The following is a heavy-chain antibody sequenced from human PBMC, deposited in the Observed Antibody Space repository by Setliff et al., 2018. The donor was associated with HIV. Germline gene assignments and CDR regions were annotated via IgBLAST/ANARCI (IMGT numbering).Heavy chain of an antibody. CDR1: GYSFPTYW. CDR3: ARVDMGYYYDSSGGSCYGGEYWFDP. J-gene: IGHJ5*02. CDR2: IYPDESDS. D-gene: IGHD3-22*01. Sequence: GESLKISCKGSGYSFPTYWIAWVRQMPGKGLEWMGVIYPDESDSRYSPSFRGQVTISADKSINTAYLQWSSLKASDTAMYYCARVDMGYYYDSSGGSCYGGEYWFDPWGQGTLVTVSS. V-gene: IGHV5-51*01.